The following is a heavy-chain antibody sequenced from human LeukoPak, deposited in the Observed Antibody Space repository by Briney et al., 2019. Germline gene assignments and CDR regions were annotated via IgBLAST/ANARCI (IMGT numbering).Heavy chain of an antibody. J-gene: IGHJ4*02. CDR2: ISGSGSTI. V-gene: IGHV3-48*03. D-gene: IGHD2-15*01. CDR3: ARDQGSRVAATTFDY. Sequence: GGSLRLSCAASGFTFSNYEINWVRQAPGKGLEWLSYISGSGSTIYYADSVKGRFTISRDNAKNSLYLQMNSLRAEDTAVYYCARDQGSRVAATTFDYWGQGTLVTVSS. CDR1: GFTFSNYE.